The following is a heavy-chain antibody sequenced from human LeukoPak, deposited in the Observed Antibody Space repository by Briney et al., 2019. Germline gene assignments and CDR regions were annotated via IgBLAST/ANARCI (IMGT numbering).Heavy chain of an antibody. CDR2: INRSGRT. Sequence: PSETLSLTCAVNGGPFSVYFWTWIRQPPGKGLEWIGEINRSGRTNYNPSLKSRVAISLDTYKNQFSLKLSSVAAADTAVYYCARGYEGYLDYWSQGTLVTVSS. J-gene: IGHJ4*02. V-gene: IGHV4-34*01. D-gene: IGHD1-1*01. CDR3: ARGYEGYLDY. CDR1: GGPFSVYF.